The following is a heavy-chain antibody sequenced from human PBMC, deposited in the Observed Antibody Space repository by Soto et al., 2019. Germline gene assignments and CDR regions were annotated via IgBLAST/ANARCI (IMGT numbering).Heavy chain of an antibody. Sequence: QVHLVQSGAEVKKPGASVKVSCKGSGYTFTSYGITWVRQAPGQGLEWMGWISAHNGNTNYAQKLQGRVTVTRDTYTSSVYKELRSLRSEDTAVYYRARGRYGDYWGQGALVTVSS. V-gene: IGHV1-18*01. D-gene: IGHD1-1*01. CDR3: ARGRYGDY. CDR2: ISAHNGNT. J-gene: IGHJ4*02. CDR1: GYTFTSYG.